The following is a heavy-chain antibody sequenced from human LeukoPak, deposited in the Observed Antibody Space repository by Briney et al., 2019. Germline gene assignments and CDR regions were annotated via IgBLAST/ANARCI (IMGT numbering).Heavy chain of an antibody. CDR3: ARDPPDSSGWNNWFDP. CDR1: GFTFSSYS. J-gene: IGHJ5*02. D-gene: IGHD6-19*01. V-gene: IGHV3-21*01. CDR2: ISSSSSYI. Sequence: GGSLRLSCAASGFTFSSYSMNWVRQAPGKGLEWVSSISSSSSYIYYADSVKGRFTISRDNAKNSLYLQMNSLRAKDTAVYYCARDPPDSSGWNNWFDPWGQGTLVTVSS.